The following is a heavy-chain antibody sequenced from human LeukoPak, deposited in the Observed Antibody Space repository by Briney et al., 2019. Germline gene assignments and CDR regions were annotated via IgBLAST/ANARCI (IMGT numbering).Heavy chain of an antibody. D-gene: IGHD3-22*01. J-gene: IGHJ3*01. V-gene: IGHV1-58*01. CDR1: GFTFTSSA. CDR3: AAEAAYYYDSRDAFDV. Sequence: GTSVKVSCKASGFTFTSSAVQWVRQAPGQRLEWIGWIAVGSGNTNYAQKFQERVTITRDMSTSLVYMEMSSLRSEDTAVYYCAAEAAYYYDSRDAFDVWGQGTMVTVSS. CDR2: IAVGSGNT.